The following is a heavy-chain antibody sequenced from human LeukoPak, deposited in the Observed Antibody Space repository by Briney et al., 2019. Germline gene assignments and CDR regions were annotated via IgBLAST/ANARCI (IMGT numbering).Heavy chain of an antibody. J-gene: IGHJ3*02. Sequence: PGGSLRLSCAASGFGFSSYVMSWVRQAPGKGLEWVSSISSSSSYIYYADSVKGRFTISRGNAKNSLYLQMNSLRAEDTAVYYCASEEYCGGDCYSSQDAFDIWGQGTMVTVSS. CDR2: ISSSSSYI. CDR1: GFGFSSYV. V-gene: IGHV3-21*01. D-gene: IGHD2-21*02. CDR3: ASEEYCGGDCYSSQDAFDI.